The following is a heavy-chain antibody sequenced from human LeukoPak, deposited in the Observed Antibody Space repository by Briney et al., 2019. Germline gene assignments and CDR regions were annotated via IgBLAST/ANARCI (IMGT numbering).Heavy chain of an antibody. CDR2: ISGTNDDT. J-gene: IGHJ4*02. CDR1: GFIFKLFA. D-gene: IGHD3-10*01. CDR3: VKTYCSITRCSPGFDS. Sequence: PGGSLRLSCVGSGFIFKLFAVGWVRQAPGKGLEWVSVISGTNDDTDYADSVRGHFTISRDNSLNTLFLQMDNLRAEDTAVYYCVKTYCSITRCSPGFDSWGQGTLVPVSS. V-gene: IGHV3-23*01.